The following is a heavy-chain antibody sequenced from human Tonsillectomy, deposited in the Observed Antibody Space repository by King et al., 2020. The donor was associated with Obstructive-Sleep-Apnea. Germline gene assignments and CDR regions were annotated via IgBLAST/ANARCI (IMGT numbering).Heavy chain of an antibody. V-gene: IGHV4-39*07. CDR2: FYYSGST. D-gene: IGHD3-22*01. J-gene: IGHJ4*02. CDR3: ARASYDTSDSYDY. Sequence: QLQESGPGLVKPSETLSLTCTVSGGSISSSSYYWGWIRQPPGKGLEWIGNFYYSGSTYYNPSLKSRVTISLDTSKNQFSLKLSSVTAADTAVYYCARASYDTSDSYDYWGQGTLVTVSS. CDR1: GGSISSSSYY.